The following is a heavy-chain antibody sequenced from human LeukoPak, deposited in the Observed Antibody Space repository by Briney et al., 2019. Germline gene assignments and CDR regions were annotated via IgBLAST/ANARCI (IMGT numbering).Heavy chain of an antibody. CDR3: ARGHYSSSWYNWFDP. CDR1: GGSFSGYY. V-gene: IGHV4-34*01. Sequence: SETLSLTCAVYGGSFSGYYWSWIRRPPGKGLEWIGEINHSGSTNYNPSLKSRVTISVDTSKNQFSLKLSSVTAADTAVYYCARGHYSSSWYNWFDPWGQGTLVTVSS. D-gene: IGHD6-13*01. CDR2: INHSGST. J-gene: IGHJ5*02.